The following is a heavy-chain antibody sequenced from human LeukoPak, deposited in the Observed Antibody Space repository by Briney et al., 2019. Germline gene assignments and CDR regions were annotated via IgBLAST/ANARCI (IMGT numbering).Heavy chain of an antibody. Sequence: GGSLRLSCVVSGFTFSNYAMSWVRQAPGKGLEWVSAISGSGDNTYYADSVKGRFTVSRDNSKNTLYLQMNSLRAEDTAVYYCAKIPPGYYDSSDKPAYYFDYWGQGTLVTVSS. J-gene: IGHJ4*02. D-gene: IGHD3-22*01. CDR1: GFTFSNYA. V-gene: IGHV3-23*01. CDR3: AKIPPGYYDSSDKPAYYFDY. CDR2: ISGSGDNT.